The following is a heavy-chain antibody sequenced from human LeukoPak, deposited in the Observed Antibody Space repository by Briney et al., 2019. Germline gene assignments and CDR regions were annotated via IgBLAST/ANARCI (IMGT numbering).Heavy chain of an antibody. Sequence: GGSLRLSCAASGFTFSDYSMNWVRQAPGKGLEWVAVISYDGSNKYYADSVKGRFTISRDNSKNTLYLQMNSLRAEDTAVYYCARGPRQITIFGVVTTANYYYYGMDVWGQGTTVTVSS. CDR2: ISYDGSNK. CDR3: ARGPRQITIFGVVTTANYYYYGMDV. D-gene: IGHD3-3*01. CDR1: GFTFSDYS. V-gene: IGHV3-30*03. J-gene: IGHJ6*02.